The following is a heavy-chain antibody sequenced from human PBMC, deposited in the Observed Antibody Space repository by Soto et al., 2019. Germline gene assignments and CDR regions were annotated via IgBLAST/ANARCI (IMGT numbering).Heavy chain of an antibody. CDR3: ARDPHSLDY. J-gene: IGHJ4*02. V-gene: IGHV3-48*01. CDR2: IRSSGSTI. Sequence: EVQLVESGGGLVQPGGSLRLSCAASGFTFSSYSMNWVSQAPGKGLEWVSYIRSSGSTIYYADSVKGRFTISRDNAKTALYLQMNSLRAEDTAVYYCARDPHSLDYWGQGILVTVSS. CDR1: GFTFSSYS. D-gene: IGHD2-15*01.